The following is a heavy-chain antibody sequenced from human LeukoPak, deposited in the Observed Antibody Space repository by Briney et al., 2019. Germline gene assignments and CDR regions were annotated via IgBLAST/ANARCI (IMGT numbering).Heavy chain of an antibody. D-gene: IGHD3-22*01. V-gene: IGHV1-2*02. CDR2: IYPNRGGT. CDR1: GYTFTDYY. CDR3: ARAYDGSGNLDY. Sequence: ASVKVSCKGSGYTFTDYYMHWVRQAPGQGLEWMGWIYPNRGGTNYAQKFQGRVTMARDTSINTAYMELSRLRSDDTAVYYCARAYDGSGNLDYWGQGTLVTVSS. J-gene: IGHJ4*02.